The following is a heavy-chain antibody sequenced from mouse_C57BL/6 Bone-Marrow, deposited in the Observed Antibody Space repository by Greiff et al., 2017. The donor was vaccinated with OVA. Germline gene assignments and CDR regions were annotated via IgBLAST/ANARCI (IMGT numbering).Heavy chain of an antibody. CDR2: FYPGSGSI. CDR1: GYTFTEYT. CDR3: ARHGIYYDYDGGWYFDV. V-gene: IGHV1-62-2*01. Sequence: VQLQQSGAELVKPGASVKLSCKASGYTFTEYTIHWVKQRSGQGLEWIGWFYPGSGSIKYNEKFKDKATLTADKSSSTVYMELSRLTSEDSAVYFCARHGIYYDYDGGWYFDVWGTGTTVTVSS. D-gene: IGHD2-4*01. J-gene: IGHJ1*03.